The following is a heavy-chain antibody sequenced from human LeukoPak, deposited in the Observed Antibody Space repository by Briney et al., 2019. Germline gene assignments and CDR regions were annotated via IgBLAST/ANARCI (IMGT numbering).Heavy chain of an antibody. CDR2: ISYDGNNK. J-gene: IGHJ6*02. CDR3: AKGLGVGYCGDGSCYVYGMDV. V-gene: IGHV3-30*18. D-gene: IGHD2-15*01. Sequence: PGRSLRLSCAASGFTFSRYGMHWVRQAPGKGLEWVAVISYDGNNKYYAVSVKGRFTISRDNSKNTLYLQMNSLRPEDTAVFYCAKGLGVGYCGDGSCYVYGMDVWGQGTTVTVSS. CDR1: GFTFSRYG.